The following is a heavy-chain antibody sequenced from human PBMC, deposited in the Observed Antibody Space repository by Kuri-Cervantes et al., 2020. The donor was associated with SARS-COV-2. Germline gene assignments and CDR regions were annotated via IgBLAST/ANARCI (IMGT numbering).Heavy chain of an antibody. V-gene: IGHV1-3*01. Sequence: ASVKVSCKASGYTFTSYAMHWVRQAPGQRLEWMGWINAGNGNTKYSQKFQGRVTITRDTSASTAYMELSSLRSEDTAVYYCARPRLSTDSSGYYLDAFDIWGQGTMVTVSS. D-gene: IGHD3-22*01. J-gene: IGHJ3*02. CDR2: INAGNGNT. CDR3: ARPRLSTDSSGYYLDAFDI. CDR1: GYTFTSYA.